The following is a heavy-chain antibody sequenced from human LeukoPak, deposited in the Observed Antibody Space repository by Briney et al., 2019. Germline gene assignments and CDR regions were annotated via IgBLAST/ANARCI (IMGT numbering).Heavy chain of an antibody. CDR2: ISGSGGST. CDR1: GFTFSSYA. J-gene: IGHJ4*02. CDR3: ANRGPSGVWTLPPSDY. D-gene: IGHD3/OR15-3a*01. V-gene: IGHV3-23*01. Sequence: PGGSLRLSCAASGFTFSSYAMSWVRQAPGRGLEWVSAISGSGGSTYYADSVKGRFTISRDNSKNTLYLQMNSLRAEDTAVYYCANRGPSGVWTLPPSDYWGQGTLVTVSS.